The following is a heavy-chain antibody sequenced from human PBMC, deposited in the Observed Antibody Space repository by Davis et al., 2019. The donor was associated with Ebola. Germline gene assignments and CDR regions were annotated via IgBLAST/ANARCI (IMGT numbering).Heavy chain of an antibody. CDR3: ASPGLVVVTAHYYYYGMDV. J-gene: IGHJ6*02. Sequence: GESLKISCSASGFTFSSYAMHWVRQAPGKGLEYVSAISSNGGSTYYADSVKGRFTISRDNSKNTLYLQMNSLRAEDTAVYYCASPGLVVVTAHYYYYGMDVWGQGTTVTVSS. D-gene: IGHD2-21*02. CDR1: GFTFSSYA. CDR2: ISSNGGST. V-gene: IGHV3-64*04.